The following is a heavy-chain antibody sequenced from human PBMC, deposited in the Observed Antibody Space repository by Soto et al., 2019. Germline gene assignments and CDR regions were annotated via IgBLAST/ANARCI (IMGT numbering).Heavy chain of an antibody. CDR2: IYPGDSDT. V-gene: IGHV5-51*01. J-gene: IGHJ6*03. CDR3: ARHTGGIYSGYDYSDYYYYMDV. Sequence: GESLKISCKGSGYSFTSYWIGWVRQMPGKGLEWMGIIYPGDSDTRYSPSFQGQVTISADKSISTAYLQWSSLKASDTAMYYCARHTGGIYSGYDYSDYYYYMDVWGKGTTVTVSS. CDR1: GYSFTSYW. D-gene: IGHD5-12*01.